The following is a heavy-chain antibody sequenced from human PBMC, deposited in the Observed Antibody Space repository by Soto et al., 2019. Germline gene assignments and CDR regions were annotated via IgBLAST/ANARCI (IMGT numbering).Heavy chain of an antibody. J-gene: IGHJ4*02. CDR3: ARPYSSGWYGDLDY. CDR2: ISYDGSNK. CDR1: GFTFSSYA. Sequence: GGSLRLSCTASGFTFSSYAMHWVRQAPGKGLEWVAVISYDGSNKYYADSVKGRFTISRDNSKNTMYLQMKSLRVEDTAVYYCARPYSSGWYGDLDYWGQGTLVTVSS. D-gene: IGHD6-19*01. V-gene: IGHV3-30-3*01.